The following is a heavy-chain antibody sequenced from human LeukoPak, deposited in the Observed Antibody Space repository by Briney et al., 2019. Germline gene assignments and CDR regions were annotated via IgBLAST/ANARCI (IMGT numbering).Heavy chain of an antibody. Sequence: PGGSLRLSCAASGLHFSGTAMSWVRQAPGKGLEWVSAISHDGMNAYYADSVKGRFTISRDNSKKTVSLEMSSLTAADTGEYYCAKDGAQYSSGPECDPRGQGALVTVSP. D-gene: IGHD6-19*01. CDR2: ISHDGMNA. CDR3: AKDGAQYSSGPECDP. J-gene: IGHJ5*02. CDR1: GLHFSGTA. V-gene: IGHV3-23*01.